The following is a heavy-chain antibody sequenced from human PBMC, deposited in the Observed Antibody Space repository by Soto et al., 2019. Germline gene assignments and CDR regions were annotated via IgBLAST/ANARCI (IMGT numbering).Heavy chain of an antibody. CDR1: GGSISSSSYY. V-gene: IGHV4-39*01. CDR3: ARLYYYDSSGYYTNYYYGMDV. CDR2: IYYSGGT. Sequence: SETLSLTCTVSGGSISSSSYYWGWIRQPPGKGLEWIGSIYYSGGTYYNPSLKSRVTISVDTSKNQFSLKLSSVTAADTAVYYCARLYYYDSSGYYTNYYYGMDVWGQGTTVTVSS. D-gene: IGHD3-22*01. J-gene: IGHJ6*02.